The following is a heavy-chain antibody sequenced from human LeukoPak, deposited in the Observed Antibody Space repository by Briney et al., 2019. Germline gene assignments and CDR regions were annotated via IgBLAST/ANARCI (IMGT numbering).Heavy chain of an antibody. CDR1: GGTFSSHA. CDR2: ISTQSGNT. J-gene: IGHJ4*02. Sequence: ASVKVSCKASGGTFSSHAISWVRQAPGQGLEWMGWISTQSGNTNYAQKVQGRLALTTDRSTNTAYMELRSLRSDDTAVYYCARGAYGDKWGQGTMVTVSS. CDR3: ARGAYGDK. D-gene: IGHD4-17*01. V-gene: IGHV1-18*01.